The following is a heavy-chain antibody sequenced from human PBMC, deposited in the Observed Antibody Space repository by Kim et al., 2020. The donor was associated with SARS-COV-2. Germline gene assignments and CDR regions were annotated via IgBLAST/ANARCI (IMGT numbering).Heavy chain of an antibody. CDR2: ISYDGSNK. J-gene: IGHJ4*02. CDR3: ARDPTTHPSSWYGGVFDY. V-gene: IGHV3-30-3*01. CDR1: GFTFSSYA. Sequence: GGSLRLSCAASGFTFSSYAMHWVRQAPGKGLEWVAVISYDGSNKYYADSVKGRFTISRDNSKNTLYLQMNSLRAEDTAVYYCARDPTTHPSSWYGGVFDYWGQGTLVTVSS. D-gene: IGHD6-13*01.